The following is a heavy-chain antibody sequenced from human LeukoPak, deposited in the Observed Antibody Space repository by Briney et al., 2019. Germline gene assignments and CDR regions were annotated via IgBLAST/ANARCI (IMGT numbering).Heavy chain of an antibody. J-gene: IGHJ4*02. CDR1: GFTFSSYA. V-gene: IGHV3-30-3*01. Sequence: GGSLRLSCAASGFTFSSYAMHWVRQAPGKGLEWVAVISYDGSNKYYADFVKGRFSISRDNAKNSLYLQMNSLRAEDTAVYYCARGSPWDNWGQGTLVTVSS. D-gene: IGHD3-10*01. CDR3: ARGSPWDN. CDR2: ISYDGSNK.